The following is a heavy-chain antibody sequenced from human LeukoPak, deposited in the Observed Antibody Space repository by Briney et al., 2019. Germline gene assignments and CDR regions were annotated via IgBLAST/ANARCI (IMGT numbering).Heavy chain of an antibody. Sequence: GGSLRLSCAASGFTFSSYDMSWVRQAPGKGLEWVSAISANGGRTYYADSVKGRFTISRDNSKNTLYLQMNSLRAEDTAVYYCAKEGDYYGMDVWGQGTTVTVSS. J-gene: IGHJ6*02. CDR2: ISANGGRT. V-gene: IGHV3-23*01. CDR3: AKEGDYYGMDV. CDR1: GFTFSSYD. D-gene: IGHD3-16*01.